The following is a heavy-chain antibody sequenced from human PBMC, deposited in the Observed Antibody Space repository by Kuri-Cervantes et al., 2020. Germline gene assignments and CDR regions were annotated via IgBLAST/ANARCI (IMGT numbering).Heavy chain of an antibody. CDR1: GGSITTSGSY. J-gene: IGHJ2*01. V-gene: IGHV4-39*07. Sequence: ESLKISCTVSGGSITTSGSYWGWVRQPPGRGPEWIGSLSYGGNTNYNPSLKSRVTISVDTSKNQFSLKLSSVTAADTAVYYCARASDSSSWYGKWYFDLWGRGTLVTVSS. CDR2: LSYGGNT. D-gene: IGHD6-13*01. CDR3: ARASDSSSWYGKWYFDL.